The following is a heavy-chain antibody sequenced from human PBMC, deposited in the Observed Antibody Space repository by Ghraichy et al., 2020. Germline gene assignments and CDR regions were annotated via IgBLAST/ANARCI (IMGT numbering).Heavy chain of an antibody. CDR2: VSGSGTTT. Sequence: GGLRLSCAASGFTFSDHAMSWVRQAPGKGLEWVSTVSGSGTTTYYADSVKGRFTISRDNSKNTLYLQMNSLRVEDTALYYCARGLYSRSWELKWFDPWGQGTLVTVSS. D-gene: IGHD6-13*01. V-gene: IGHV3-23*01. CDR3: ARGLYSRSWELKWFDP. CDR1: GFTFSDHA. J-gene: IGHJ5*02.